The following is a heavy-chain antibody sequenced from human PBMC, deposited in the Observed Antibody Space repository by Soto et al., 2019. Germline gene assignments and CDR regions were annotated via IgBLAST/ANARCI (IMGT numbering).Heavy chain of an antibody. J-gene: IGHJ6*03. D-gene: IGHD2-15*01. CDR1: GYSFTGYW. Sequence: PGESLKISCKGSGYSFTGYWIAWVRQMPGKGLEWMGIVYPGDSDTIYSPSLQGQVTISADKSISTAYLHWSSLKASDTAMHFCARQSSVGADYYYYMDVWGKGTTVTVSS. CDR2: VYPGDSDT. V-gene: IGHV5-51*01. CDR3: ARQSSVGADYYYYMDV.